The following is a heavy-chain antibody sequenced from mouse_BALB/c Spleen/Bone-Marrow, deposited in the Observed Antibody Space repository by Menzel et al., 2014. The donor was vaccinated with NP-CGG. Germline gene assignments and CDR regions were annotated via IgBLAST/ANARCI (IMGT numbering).Heavy chain of an antibody. CDR3: ARWEYYAMDY. CDR1: GFNIKDTY. J-gene: IGHJ4*01. V-gene: IGHV14-3*02. D-gene: IGHD4-1*01. CDR2: IDPANGNT. Sequence: EVQLHQSGAELVKPGASVKLSCTASGFNIKDTYMHWVKQRPEQGLEWIGRIDPANGNTKYDPKFQGKATITADTSSNTAYLQLSSLTSEDIAVYYCARWEYYAMDYWGQGTSVTVSS.